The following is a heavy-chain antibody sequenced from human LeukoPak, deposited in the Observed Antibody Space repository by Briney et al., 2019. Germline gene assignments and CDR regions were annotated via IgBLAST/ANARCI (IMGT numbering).Heavy chain of an antibody. J-gene: IGHJ4*02. D-gene: IGHD3-16*01. Sequence: PGGSLRLSCAASGFTFSSYEMNWVRQAPGKGLEWVSYISSSGSTIYYADSVKGRFTISRDNAKNSLYLQMNSLRAEDTAVYYCARDEYWGYFDYWGQGTLVTASS. CDR1: GFTFSSYE. V-gene: IGHV3-48*03. CDR2: ISSSGSTI. CDR3: ARDEYWGYFDY.